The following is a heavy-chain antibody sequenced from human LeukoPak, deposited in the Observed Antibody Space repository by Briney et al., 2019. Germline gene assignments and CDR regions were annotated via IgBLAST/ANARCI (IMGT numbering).Heavy chain of an antibody. V-gene: IGHV4-61*01. CDR3: ARGEEMATNFDY. CDR1: GYSISSGFY. Sequence: SETLSLTCTVSGYSISSGFYWGWIRQPPGKGLEWIGYIYYSGSTNYNPSLKSRVTISVDTSKNQFSLKLSSVTAADTAVYYCARGEEMATNFDYWGQGTLVTVSS. J-gene: IGHJ4*02. CDR2: IYYSGST. D-gene: IGHD5-24*01.